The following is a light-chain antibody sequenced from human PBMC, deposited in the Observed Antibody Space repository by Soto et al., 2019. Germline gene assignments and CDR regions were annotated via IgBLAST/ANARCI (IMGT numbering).Light chain of an antibody. CDR3: QQGDSFPIT. J-gene: IGKJ5*01. V-gene: IGKV1-12*01. CDR2: AAS. CDR1: QSISSS. Sequence: DIQMTQSPSSVSASVGDRVTITCRASQSISSSLAWYQQKPGTVPKLLIYAASSLQSGVPSRFSGSGARTEFTLSITNLQPEDFGTYYCQQGDSFPITFGQGTRLEIK.